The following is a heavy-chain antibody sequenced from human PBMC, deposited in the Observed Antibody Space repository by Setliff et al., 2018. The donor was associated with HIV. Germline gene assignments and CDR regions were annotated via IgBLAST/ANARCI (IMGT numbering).Heavy chain of an antibody. D-gene: IGHD3-22*01. Sequence: PSETLSLTCTVYGGSLTHYYWTWIRQPPGGGLEWIGEITDTGHTNYNSSLQSRVTISLDTSRKQFSLKLSPVTAADTAVYSCARDMMYHHDNSGSFGWFDPWGQGTLVTVS. J-gene: IGHJ5*02. CDR3: ARDMMYHHDNSGSFGWFDP. CDR1: GGSLTHYY. V-gene: IGHV4-34*01. CDR2: ITDTGHT.